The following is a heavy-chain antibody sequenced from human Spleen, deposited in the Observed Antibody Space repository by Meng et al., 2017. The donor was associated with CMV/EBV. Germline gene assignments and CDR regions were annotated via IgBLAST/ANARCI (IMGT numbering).Heavy chain of an antibody. D-gene: IGHD3-16*01. V-gene: IGHV3-7*01. CDR3: ARLGTSYGMDV. J-gene: IGHJ6*02. CDR1: GFTLSSYW. Sequence: GESLKISCAASGFTLSSYWMSWVRQGPGKGLEWVANIKPDGSEKNYVESVKGRFTISRDNSKNSLYLQMNSLRPEDTAVYYCARLGTSYGMDVWGQGITVTVSS. CDR2: IKPDGSEK.